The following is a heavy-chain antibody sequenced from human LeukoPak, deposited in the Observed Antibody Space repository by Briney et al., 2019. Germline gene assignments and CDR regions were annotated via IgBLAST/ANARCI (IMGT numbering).Heavy chain of an antibody. CDR1: GGSISNYY. CDR3: ARSRGYSYGTTFLDY. V-gene: IGHV4-59*08. D-gene: IGHD5-18*01. Sequence: SETLSLTCTVSGGSISNYYWSWIRQPPGKGLEWIGYISYSGSTISNPSLKSRVTISVDTSKNQFSLKLSSVTAADTAVYYCARSRGYSYGTTFLDYWGQGTLVTVSS. CDR2: ISYSGST. J-gene: IGHJ4*02.